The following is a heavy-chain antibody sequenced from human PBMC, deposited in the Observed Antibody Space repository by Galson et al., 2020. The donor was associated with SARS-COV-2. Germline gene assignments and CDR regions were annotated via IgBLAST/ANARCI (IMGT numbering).Heavy chain of an antibody. CDR2: IYYSGST. J-gene: IGHJ5*02. CDR3: ARSPIYLGGNNWFDP. CDR1: GGSVSSGSYY. V-gene: IGHV4-61*01. D-gene: IGHD2-21*01. Sequence: SETLSLTCTVSGGSVSSGSYYWSWIRQPPGKGLEWNGYIYYSGSTNYNPSHKSRVTISVDTSKNQFSLKLSSVTAADTAVYYCARSPIYLGGNNWFDPWGQGTLVTVSS.